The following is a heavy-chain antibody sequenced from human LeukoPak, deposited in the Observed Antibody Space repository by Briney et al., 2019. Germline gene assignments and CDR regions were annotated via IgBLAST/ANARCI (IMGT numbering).Heavy chain of an antibody. V-gene: IGHV3-72*01. Sequence: PGGSLRLSCAASGFTFSDHYMDWVRQAPGKGLEWVSRTRNKANSYTTEYAASVKGRFTISRDDSKNSLYLQMNSLKTEDTAVYYCARVTGYYDFWSGSYYYYGMDVWGQGTTVTVSS. CDR1: GFTFSDHY. J-gene: IGHJ6*02. D-gene: IGHD3-3*01. CDR3: ARVTGYYDFWSGSYYYYGMDV. CDR2: TRNKANSYTT.